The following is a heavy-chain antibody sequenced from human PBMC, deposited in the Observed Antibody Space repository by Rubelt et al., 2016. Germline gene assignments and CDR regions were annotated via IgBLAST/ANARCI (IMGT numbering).Heavy chain of an antibody. CDR2: IWYDGSNK. Sequence: GTGLEWVAVIWYDGSNKYYADSVKGRFTISRDNSKNTLYLQMNSPRAEDTAVYYCARSYYYDSSGYYTDAFDIWGQGTMVTVSS. V-gene: IGHV3-33*01. J-gene: IGHJ3*02. CDR3: ARSYYYDSSGYYTDAFDI. D-gene: IGHD3-22*01.